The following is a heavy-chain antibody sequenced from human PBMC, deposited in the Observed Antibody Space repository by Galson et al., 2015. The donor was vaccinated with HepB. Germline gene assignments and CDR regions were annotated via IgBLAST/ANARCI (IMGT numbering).Heavy chain of an antibody. J-gene: IGHJ6*02. D-gene: IGHD7-27*01. CDR2: IYYSGST. CDR3: ARDGQLTGDGGGIV. CDR1: GGSISRYY. V-gene: IGHV4-59*01. Sequence: ETLSLTCTVSGGSISRYYWTWIRQSPGKGLEWIGYIYYSGSTNYDPSLKSRVTISVDTSKSQFSLKLSSVTAADTAVYYCARDGQLTGDGGGIVWGQGTTVTVSS.